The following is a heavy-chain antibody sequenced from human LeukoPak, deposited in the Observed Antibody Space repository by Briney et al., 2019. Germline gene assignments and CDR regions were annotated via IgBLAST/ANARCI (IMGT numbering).Heavy chain of an antibody. Sequence: ASVKVSCKASGYTFTGYYMHWVRQAPGQGLEWMGRINPNSGGTNYAQKFQGRVTMTRDTSISTAYMELSSLRSEDTAVYYCARDPGIAVAGPYYYGMDVWGQGTTVTVSS. J-gene: IGHJ6*02. V-gene: IGHV1-2*06. CDR1: GYTFTGYY. CDR2: INPNSGGT. D-gene: IGHD6-19*01. CDR3: ARDPGIAVAGPYYYGMDV.